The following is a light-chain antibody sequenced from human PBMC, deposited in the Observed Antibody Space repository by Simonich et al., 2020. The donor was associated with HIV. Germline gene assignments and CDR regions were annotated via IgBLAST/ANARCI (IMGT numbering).Light chain of an antibody. CDR3: NSYAGSNNVV. V-gene: IGLV2-8*01. CDR2: EVS. J-gene: IGLJ2*01. CDR1: SSDVGTYNY. Sequence: QSALTQPPSASGSPGQSVTISCTGTSSDVGTYNYVSWYQQYPGKAPKLMIYEVSKRPSGVPDRFSGSKSGNTASLTVSGLRAEDEADYYCNSYAGSNNVVFGGGTKLTVL.